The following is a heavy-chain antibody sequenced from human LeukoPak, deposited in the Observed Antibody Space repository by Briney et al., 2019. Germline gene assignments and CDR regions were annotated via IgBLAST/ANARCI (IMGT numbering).Heavy chain of an antibody. Sequence: SVKVSCKASGGTFSSYAISWVRQAPGQGLEWMGRIIPILGIANYAQKFQGRVTITADKSTSTAYMELSSLRSEDTAVYYCARDPIAARPWYYFDYWGQGTLVTVSS. CDR3: ARDPIAARPWYYFDY. J-gene: IGHJ4*02. D-gene: IGHD6-6*01. CDR1: GGTFSSYA. V-gene: IGHV1-69*04. CDR2: IIPILGIA.